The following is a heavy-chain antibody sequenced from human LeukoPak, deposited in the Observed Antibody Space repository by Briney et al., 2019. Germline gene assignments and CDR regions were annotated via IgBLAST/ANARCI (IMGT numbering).Heavy chain of an antibody. Sequence: ASVKVSCKASGYTFTSYDINWVRQATGQGLEWMGWMNPNSGNTGYAQKFQGRVTMTRNTSISTAYMELSSLRSEDTAVYYCARNFPIVATMGSDYWGQGTLVTVSS. J-gene: IGHJ4*02. CDR2: MNPNSGNT. CDR3: ARNFPIVATMGSDY. D-gene: IGHD5-12*01. CDR1: GYTFTSYD. V-gene: IGHV1-8*01.